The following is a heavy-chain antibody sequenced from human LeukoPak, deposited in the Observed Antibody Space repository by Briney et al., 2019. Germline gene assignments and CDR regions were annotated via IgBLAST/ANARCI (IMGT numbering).Heavy chain of an antibody. Sequence: PSETLSLTCAVYGGSFSGYYWSWIRQPPGKGLEWIGEINHSGSTNYNPSLKSRVTISVDTSKNQFSLKLSSVTAADTAVYYCAREKQPNWFDPWGQGTLVTVSS. CDR1: GGSFSGYY. J-gene: IGHJ5*02. CDR2: INHSGST. V-gene: IGHV4-34*01. D-gene: IGHD6-13*01. CDR3: AREKQPNWFDP.